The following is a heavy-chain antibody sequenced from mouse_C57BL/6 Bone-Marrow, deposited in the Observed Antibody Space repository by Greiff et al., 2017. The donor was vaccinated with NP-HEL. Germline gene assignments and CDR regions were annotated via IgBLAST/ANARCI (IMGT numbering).Heavy chain of an antibody. V-gene: IGHV5-4*01. Sequence: DVMLVESGGGLVKPGGSLKLSCAASGFTFSSYAMSWVRQTPEKRLEWVATISDGGSYTYYPDNVKGRFTISRDNAKNNLYLQMSHLKSEDTAMYYCAREIDEAMDYWGQGTSVTVSS. CDR3: AREIDEAMDY. CDR2: ISDGGSYT. J-gene: IGHJ4*01. CDR1: GFTFSSYA.